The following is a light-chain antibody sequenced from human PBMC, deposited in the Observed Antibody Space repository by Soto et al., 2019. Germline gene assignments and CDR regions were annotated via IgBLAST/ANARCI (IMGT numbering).Light chain of an antibody. V-gene: IGKV1-39*01. CDR3: QESYSTS. CDR1: QYISTY. Sequence: DIHMTRSPSSLSASVGNILTITYRASQYISTYLNWYQQKPGKAPKLLIYVASNLQSGVPSRFSGSGSGTDFTLTISSLQPEDIATYYCQESYSTSFGQGTKVDIK. J-gene: IGKJ1*01. CDR2: VAS.